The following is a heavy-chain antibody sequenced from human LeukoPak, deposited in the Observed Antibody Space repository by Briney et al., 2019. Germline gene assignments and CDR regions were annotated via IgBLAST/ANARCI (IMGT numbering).Heavy chain of an antibody. D-gene: IGHD6-13*01. V-gene: IGHV3-21*01. CDR3: ARVAEAAAFDY. J-gene: IGHJ4*02. Sequence: KTGGSLRLSCAASGFTFSSYSMNWVRQAPGKGLEWVSSISSSSRYIYYADSMKGRFTISRDNAKNSLFLQMNSLRAEDTAVYYCARVAEAAAFDYWGQGTLVTVSS. CDR2: ISSSSRYI. CDR1: GFTFSSYS.